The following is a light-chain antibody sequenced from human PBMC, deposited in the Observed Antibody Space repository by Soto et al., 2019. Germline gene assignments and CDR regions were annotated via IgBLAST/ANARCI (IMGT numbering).Light chain of an antibody. Sequence: QSALTQPPSASGSPGQSVTISCTGTSSDVGGYNYVSWYQQHPGKAPKLVIFEVNKRPSGVPDRFSGSKSGNTASLTVSGLQTEDEADYHCNSYAGSNSFVFGTGTKLTVL. CDR2: EVN. V-gene: IGLV2-8*01. CDR3: NSYAGSNSFV. CDR1: SSDVGGYNY. J-gene: IGLJ1*01.